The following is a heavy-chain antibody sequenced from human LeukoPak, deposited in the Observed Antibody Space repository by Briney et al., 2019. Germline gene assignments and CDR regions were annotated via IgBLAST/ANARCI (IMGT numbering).Heavy chain of an antibody. CDR2: VYYNGST. V-gene: IGHV4-59*01. CDR1: GGSISKYY. J-gene: IGHJ4*02. Sequence: SETLSLTCAVSGGSISKYYWNWIRQPPGKGLEWIGHVYYNGSTNYNPSLKSRVTISVDTSKNQFSLKLSSVTAADTAVYYCARDHGSSNWYYYWGQGTLVTVAS. D-gene: IGHD6-13*01. CDR3: ARDHGSSNWYYY.